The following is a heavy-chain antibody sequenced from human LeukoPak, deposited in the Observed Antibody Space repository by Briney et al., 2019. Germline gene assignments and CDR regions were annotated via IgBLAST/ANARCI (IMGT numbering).Heavy chain of an antibody. CDR1: GGSISSYY. CDR3: ARYDSSGYYYAFDY. CDR2: IYYSGST. J-gene: IGHJ4*02. Sequence: SETLSLTCTVSGGSISSYYWSWIRRPPGKGLEWIGYIYYSGSTNYNPSLKSRVTISVDTSKNQFSLKLSSVTAADTAVYYCARYDSSGYYYAFDYWGQGTLVTVSS. D-gene: IGHD3-22*01. V-gene: IGHV4-59*01.